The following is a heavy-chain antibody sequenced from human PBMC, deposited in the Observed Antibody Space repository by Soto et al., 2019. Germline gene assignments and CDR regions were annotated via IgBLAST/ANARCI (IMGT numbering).Heavy chain of an antibody. D-gene: IGHD3-22*01. CDR2: INSGGSVI. CDR3: ARDEDGTYEFDY. Sequence: SCAASGFAVSSKYMTWVLQAPGRGLEWVSHINSGGSVILYADSVKGRVTISRGNSKNSLYLEMNSLRADDTAVYFCARDEDGTYEFDYWGQGTLVTVSS. V-gene: IGHV3-48*04. J-gene: IGHJ4*02. CDR1: GFAVSSKY.